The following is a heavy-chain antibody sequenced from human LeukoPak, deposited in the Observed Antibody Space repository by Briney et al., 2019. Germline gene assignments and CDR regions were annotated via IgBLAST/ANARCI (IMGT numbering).Heavy chain of an antibody. CDR3: TRMTTGHDY. V-gene: IGHV4-34*01. CDR1: GVSFDDYY. D-gene: IGHD4-17*01. J-gene: IGHJ4*02. CDR2: INHSGYT. Sequence: PSETLSLTCAVSGVSFDDYYWAWVRQTPGKGLEWIGEINHSGYTDDSPSLKSRVTLSIDTSRKQFSLNLRSVTVADAGIYYCTRMTTGHDYWGQGTLVTVSS.